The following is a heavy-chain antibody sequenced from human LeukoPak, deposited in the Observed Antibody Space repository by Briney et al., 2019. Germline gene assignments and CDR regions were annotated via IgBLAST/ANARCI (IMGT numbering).Heavy chain of an antibody. CDR2: IYYSGST. D-gene: IGHD6-19*01. J-gene: IGHJ5*02. V-gene: IGHV4-59*01. CDR1: GGSISTYY. Sequence: SETLSLTCTVSGGSISTYYWSWIRQPPGKGLEWIGYIYYSGSTNYNSSLKSRITISVDTSKNQFSLKLSSVTAADTAVYYCARYSSGWYNRWFDPWGQGTLVTVSS. CDR3: ARYSSGWYNRWFDP.